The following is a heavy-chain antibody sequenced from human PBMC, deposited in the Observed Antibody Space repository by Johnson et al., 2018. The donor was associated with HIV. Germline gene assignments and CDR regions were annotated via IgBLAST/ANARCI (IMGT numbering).Heavy chain of an antibody. CDR2: INWNGGST. CDR1: GFTFDDYG. J-gene: IGHJ3*02. Sequence: VQLVESGGGVVRPGGSLRVSCAASGFTFDDYGMSWVRQAPGKGLEWVSGINWNGGSTGYADSVKGRFIISRDNAKNSLYLQMNSLRAEDTAVYYCAKDWGIAAAGTDAFDIWGQGTMVTVSS. V-gene: IGHV3-20*04. D-gene: IGHD6-13*01. CDR3: AKDWGIAAAGTDAFDI.